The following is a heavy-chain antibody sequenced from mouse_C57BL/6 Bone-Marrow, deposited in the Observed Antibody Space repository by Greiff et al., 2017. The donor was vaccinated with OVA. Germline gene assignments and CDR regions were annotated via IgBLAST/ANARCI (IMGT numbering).Heavy chain of an antibody. J-gene: IGHJ2*01. CDR2: IRNKANGYTT. D-gene: IGHD2-2*01. V-gene: IGHV7-3*01. Sequence: DVMLVESGGGLVQPGGSLSLSCAASGFTFTDYYMSWVRQPPGKALEWLGFIRNKANGYTTESSASVKGRFTISRDNSQSILYLQMNALRAEDSATYYCARSYFYGYDGDGDLYFDYWGQGTTLTVSS. CDR1: GFTFTDYY. CDR3: ARSYFYGYDGDGDLYFDY.